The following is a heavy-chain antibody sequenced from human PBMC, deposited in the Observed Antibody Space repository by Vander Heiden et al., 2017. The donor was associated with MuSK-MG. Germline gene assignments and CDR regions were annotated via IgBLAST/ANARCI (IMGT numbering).Heavy chain of an antibody. J-gene: IGHJ4*02. CDR1: GFTFSSYA. D-gene: IGHD2-21*01. CDR3: AREGVGWPRGDPFDY. CDR2: ISYDGSNK. V-gene: IGHV3-30*04. Sequence: VVQPGRSLRLSCAASGFTFSSYAMHWVRQAPGKGLEWVAVISYDGSNKYYADSVKGRFTISRDNSKNTLYLQMNSLRAEDTAVYYCAREGVGWPRGDPFDYWGQGTLVTVSS.